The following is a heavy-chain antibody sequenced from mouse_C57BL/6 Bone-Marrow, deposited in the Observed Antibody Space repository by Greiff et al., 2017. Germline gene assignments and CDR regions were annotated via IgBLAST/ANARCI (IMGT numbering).Heavy chain of an antibody. V-gene: IGHV1-50*01. CDR2: IDPSDSYT. CDR1: GYTFTSYW. J-gene: IGHJ4*01. Sequence: QVQLQQPGAELVKPGASVKLSCKASGYTFTSYWMQWVKQRPGQGLEWIGEIDPSDSYTNYNQKFKGKATLTVDTSSSTAYMQLSSLTSEDSAGYYCAREGYLYAMDYWGQGTSVTVSS. D-gene: IGHD3-1*01. CDR3: AREGYLYAMDY.